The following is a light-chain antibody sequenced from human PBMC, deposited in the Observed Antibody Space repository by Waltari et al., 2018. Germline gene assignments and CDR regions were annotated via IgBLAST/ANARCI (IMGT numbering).Light chain of an antibody. CDR3: SSYTTTRTYV. V-gene: IGLV2-14*03. J-gene: IGLJ1*01. CDR2: DVN. Sequence: QSALTQPASVSGSPGQSITISCAGTSSDVGAYNDVAWYQQHSGKAPKLIISDVNNRPSWVSTLFSGSTSGNTASLIISGLQADDEADYYCSSYTTTRTYVFGTGTTVSVL. CDR1: SSDVGAYND.